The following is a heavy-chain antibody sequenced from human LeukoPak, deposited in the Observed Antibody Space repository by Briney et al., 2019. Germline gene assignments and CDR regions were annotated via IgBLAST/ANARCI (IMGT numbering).Heavy chain of an antibody. D-gene: IGHD6-13*01. CDR2: INSDATST. CDR1: GFMLSSTW. V-gene: IGHV3-74*01. Sequence: GGSLRLSCAASGFMLSSTWMHWVRDAPGKGRVWVSRINSDATSTSYADSVRGRFTISRDDAKNTMYLQMNSLRAEDTAMYYCVRGSPGYSSSWHAYWGQGTLVTVSS. CDR3: VRGSPGYSSSWHAY. J-gene: IGHJ4*02.